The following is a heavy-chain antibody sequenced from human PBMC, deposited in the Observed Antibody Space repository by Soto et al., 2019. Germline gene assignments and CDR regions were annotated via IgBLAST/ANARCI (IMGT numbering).Heavy chain of an antibody. CDR1: GGSFSGYY. CDR3: ARAGRRSYYYGSGSYRYFDY. D-gene: IGHD3-10*01. J-gene: IGHJ4*02. CDR2: INHSGST. Sequence: SETLSLTCAVYGGSFSGYYWSWIRQPPGEGLEWIGEINHSGSTNYNPSLKSRVTISVDTSKNQFSLKLSSVTAADTAVYYCARAGRRSYYYGSGSYRYFDYWGQGTLVTVSS. V-gene: IGHV4-34*01.